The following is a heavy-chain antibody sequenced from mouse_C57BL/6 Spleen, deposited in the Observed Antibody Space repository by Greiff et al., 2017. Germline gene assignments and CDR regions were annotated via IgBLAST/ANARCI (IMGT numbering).Heavy chain of an antibody. Sequence: EVQVVESGGGLVKRGGSLKLSCAASGFTFSDYGMHWVRQAPEKGLEWVAYISSGSSTIYYADTVKGRFTISRDNAKNTLFLQMTSLRSEDTAMYYCARSTMIKAWFAYWGQGTLVTVSA. J-gene: IGHJ3*01. V-gene: IGHV5-17*01. D-gene: IGHD2-4*01. CDR3: ARSTMIKAWFAY. CDR1: GFTFSDYG. CDR2: ISSGSSTI.